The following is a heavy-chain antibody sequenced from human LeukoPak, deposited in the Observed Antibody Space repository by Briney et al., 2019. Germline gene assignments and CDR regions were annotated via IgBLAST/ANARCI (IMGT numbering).Heavy chain of an antibody. CDR3: GGSRSFF. D-gene: IGHD6-6*01. J-gene: IGHJ4*02. CDR2: ISVSGGST. V-gene: IGHV3-23*01. CDR1: GFTFDDYG. Sequence: GGSLRLSCAASGFTFDDYGMSWVRQAPGKGLEWVSTISVSGGSTYYADSVKGRFTISRDNSKNTLYLQMNSLRADDTAVYYCGGSRSFFWGQGTLVTVSS.